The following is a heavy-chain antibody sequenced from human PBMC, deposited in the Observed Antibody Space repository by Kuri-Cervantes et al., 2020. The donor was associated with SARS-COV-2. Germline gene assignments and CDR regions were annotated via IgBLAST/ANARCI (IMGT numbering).Heavy chain of an antibody. CDR2: ISGSGGST. Sequence: GESLKISCAASGFTFSSYAMSWVRQAPGKGLEWVSAISGSGGSTYYADSVKGRFTISRDDSKNTLYLQMYSLRAEDTAVYYCAKGYQFVGYSYGQGLFDYWGQGTLVTVSS. CDR3: AKGYQFVGYSYGQGLFDY. V-gene: IGHV3-23*01. CDR1: GFTFSSYA. J-gene: IGHJ4*02. D-gene: IGHD5-18*01.